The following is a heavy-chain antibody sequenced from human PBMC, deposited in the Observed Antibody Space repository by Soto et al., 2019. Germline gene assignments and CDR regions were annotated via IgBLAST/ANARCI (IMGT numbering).Heavy chain of an antibody. CDR2: IRSKAYSYET. J-gene: IGHJ4*02. D-gene: IGHD1-26*01. CDR3: VRRGDSAAPGLDY. Sequence: PGGSLRLSCAASGFKFSGSGMHWVRQASGKGLEWVGRIRSKAYSYETAYAASVKGRFTISRDDSKNTAYLQVNSLKTDDTAVYYCVRRGDSAAPGLDYWGQGTLVTVSS. V-gene: IGHV3-73*01. CDR1: GFKFSGSG.